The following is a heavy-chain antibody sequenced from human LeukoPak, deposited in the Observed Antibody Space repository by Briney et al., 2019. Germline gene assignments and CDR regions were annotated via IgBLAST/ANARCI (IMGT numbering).Heavy chain of an antibody. Sequence: SETLSLTCAVYGGSFSGYYWSWIRQPPGKGLEWIGEINHSGSTNYNPSLKSRVTISVDTSKNQFSLKLSSVTAADTAVYYCARAVAGTLGFDYWGQGTLVTVSS. CDR1: GGSFSGYY. D-gene: IGHD6-19*01. V-gene: IGHV4-34*01. J-gene: IGHJ4*02. CDR3: ARAVAGTLGFDY. CDR2: INHSGST.